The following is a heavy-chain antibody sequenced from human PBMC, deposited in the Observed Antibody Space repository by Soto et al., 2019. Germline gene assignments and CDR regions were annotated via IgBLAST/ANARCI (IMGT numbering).Heavy chain of an antibody. CDR3: VRTSLVVAAATREDY. CDR1: GFTFSSYW. J-gene: IGHJ4*02. Sequence: EVQLVESGGGLVQPGGSLRLSCAASGFTFSSYWMHWVRQAPGKGLVWVSRITSDGSSTSYADSVKGRFTISRDTAKNTLYLQMNSLRAEDTAVYYCVRTSLVVAAATREDYWGQGTLVTVSS. V-gene: IGHV3-74*01. D-gene: IGHD2-15*01. CDR2: ITSDGSST.